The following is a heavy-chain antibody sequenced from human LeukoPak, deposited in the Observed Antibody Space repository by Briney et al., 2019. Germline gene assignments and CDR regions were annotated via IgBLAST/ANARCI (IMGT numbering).Heavy chain of an antibody. CDR2: INPNSGGT. CDR3: ARDSIAARQLSY. D-gene: IGHD6-6*01. Sequence: ASVKVSCKASGYTFTAYYMHWVRQAPGQGLEWMGWINPNSGGTKYAQKFRGRVTMTRDTSIGTVYMELSRLRSDDTAVYYCARDSIAARQLSYWGQGTLVTVSS. CDR1: GYTFTAYY. V-gene: IGHV1-2*02. J-gene: IGHJ4*02.